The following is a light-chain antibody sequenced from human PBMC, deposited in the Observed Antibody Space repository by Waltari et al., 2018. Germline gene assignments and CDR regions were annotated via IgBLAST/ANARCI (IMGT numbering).Light chain of an antibody. CDR1: QGISSW. J-gene: IGKJ2*01. CDR2: TAS. CDR3: QQSYSTPYT. V-gene: IGKV1-12*01. Sequence: DIQMTQSPSSVSASVGARVTITCRASQGISSWLAWYQQKPGQAPKLLVYTASSLQSGIPLRFSGSGSGTDFTLTISSLQPEDFATYYCQQSYSTPYTFGQGTKLEIK.